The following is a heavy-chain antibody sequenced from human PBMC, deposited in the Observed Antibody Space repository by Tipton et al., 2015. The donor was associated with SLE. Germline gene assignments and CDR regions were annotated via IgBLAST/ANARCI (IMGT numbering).Heavy chain of an antibody. J-gene: IGHJ5*02. CDR3: ARAPTSSGWFDP. CDR2: IFHSGST. CDR1: GGSINSGGYS. D-gene: IGHD3-10*01. Sequence: TLSLTCAVSGGSINSGGYSWSWIRQPPGKGLEWIGDIFHSGSTYYNPSLKSRVTISVDRSKNQFSLKVNSVTAADTAVYYCARAPTSSGWFDPWGQGILVTVSS. V-gene: IGHV4-30-2*01.